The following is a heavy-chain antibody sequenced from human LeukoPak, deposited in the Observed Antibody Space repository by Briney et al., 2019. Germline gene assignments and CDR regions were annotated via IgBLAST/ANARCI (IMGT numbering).Heavy chain of an antibody. V-gene: IGHV4-59*01. D-gene: IGHD1-26*01. J-gene: IGHJ4*02. CDR1: GGSISSYY. CDR2: IYYSGST. CDR3: ARGATYTYYFDY. Sequence: SETLSLTCTVSGGSISSYYWSWIRQPPGKGLEWIGYIYYSGSTNCNPSLKSRVTISVDTSKNQFSLKLSSTTAADTAVYYCARGATYTYYFDYWGQGTLVTVSS.